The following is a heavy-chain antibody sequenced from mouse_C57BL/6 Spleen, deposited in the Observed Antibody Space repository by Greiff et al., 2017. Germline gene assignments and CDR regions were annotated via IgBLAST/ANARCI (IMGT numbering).Heavy chain of an antibody. D-gene: IGHD1-1*01. CDR3: ARSCYYGSSYGLAY. CDR2: IYPGSGNT. J-gene: IGHJ3*01. CDR1: GYTFTDYY. V-gene: IGHV1-76*01. Sequence: VQLQQSGAELVRPGASVKLSCKASGYTFTDYYINWVKQRPGQGLEWIARIYPGSGNTYYNEKFKGKATLTAEKSSSTAYMQLRSLTSEDSAVYFCARSCYYGSSYGLAYWGQGTLVTVSA.